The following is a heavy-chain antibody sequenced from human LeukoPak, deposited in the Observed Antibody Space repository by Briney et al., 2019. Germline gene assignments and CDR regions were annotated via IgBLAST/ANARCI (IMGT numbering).Heavy chain of an antibody. J-gene: IGHJ5*02. D-gene: IGHD2-15*01. CDR3: TRRVDATRWYDP. CDR2: INGDGSTT. V-gene: IGHV3-74*01. CDR1: GFSFSTYW. Sequence: GGSLRLSCAASGFSFSTYWMHWVRQAPGEGLLWVPRINGDGSTTNYADSVKGRFTISRDNAKNTLYLQMNSLRAEDTAVYYCTRRVDATRWYDPWGQGTLVTVSS.